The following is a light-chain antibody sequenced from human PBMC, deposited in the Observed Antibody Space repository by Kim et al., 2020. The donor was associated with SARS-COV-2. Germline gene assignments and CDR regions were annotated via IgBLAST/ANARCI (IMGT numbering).Light chain of an antibody. J-gene: IGKJ4*01. CDR2: GAT. V-gene: IGKV3-15*01. CDR3: QQYENWPPLT. CDR1: QSIKNN. Sequence: SPGESATLSGRASQSIKNNLAWYQQRPGQPPRLLIYGATTRAIDIPGRFSGRGSGTEFTLTISSLQSEDFAIYYCQQYENWPPLTFGGGTKVDIK.